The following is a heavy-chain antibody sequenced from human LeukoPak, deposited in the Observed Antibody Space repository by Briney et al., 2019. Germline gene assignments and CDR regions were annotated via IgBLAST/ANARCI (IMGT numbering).Heavy chain of an antibody. CDR2: ISPYNGNT. D-gene: IGHD4/OR15-4a*01. CDR1: GYTFTNYP. J-gene: IGHJ3*02. V-gene: IGHV1-18*01. CDR3: ARANMNAFDI. Sequence: ASVKVSCKASGYTFTNYPISWVRQAPGQGLEWMGWISPYNGNTNYAQKLQGRVTMTTDTSTSTAYMELRSLRSDDTAVYYCARANMNAFDIWGQGTMVTVSS.